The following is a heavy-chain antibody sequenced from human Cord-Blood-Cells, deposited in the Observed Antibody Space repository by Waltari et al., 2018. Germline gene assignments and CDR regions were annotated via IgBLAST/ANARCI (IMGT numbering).Heavy chain of an antibody. CDR1: GFTVSSNY. CDR2: IYSGGST. CDR3: ARTPYDILTGYYPYYFDY. Sequence: EVQLVESGGGLIQPGGSLRLSCAASGFTVSSNYMSWVRQAPGKGLEWVSVIYSGGSTYYADSVKGRFTISRDNSKNTLYLQMNSLRAEDTAVYYCARTPYDILTGYYPYYFDYWGQGTLVTVSS. D-gene: IGHD3-9*01. J-gene: IGHJ4*02. V-gene: IGHV3-53*01.